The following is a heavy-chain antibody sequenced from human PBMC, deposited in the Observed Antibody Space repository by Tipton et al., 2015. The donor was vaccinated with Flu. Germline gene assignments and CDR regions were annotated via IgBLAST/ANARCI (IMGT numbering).Heavy chain of an antibody. V-gene: IGHV4-38-2*01. CDR1: GYSIGSGYY. D-gene: IGHD3-10*02. J-gene: IGHJ4*02. CDR2: IFHTGNT. Sequence: PGLVKPSETLSLTCSVSGYSIGSGYYWGWIRQPPGKGLEWIGNIFHTGNTYYNPSLKSRVTISVDTSKNQFSPKLNSVTAADTAVYYCARHTGDSVRGVVDYWGQGTLVTVSS. CDR3: ARHTGDSVRGVVDY.